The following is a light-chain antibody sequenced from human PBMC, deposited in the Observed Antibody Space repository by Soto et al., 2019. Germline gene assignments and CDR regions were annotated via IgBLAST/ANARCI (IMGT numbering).Light chain of an antibody. Sequence: NFMLTQPHSVSESPGKTVTISCTRRSGSIASNYVQWYQQRPGSAPTTVIYEDNQRPSGVPDRFSGSIDSSSNSASLTISGLKTEDEADYYCQSYDSSKLVVFGGGTKLTVL. CDR3: QSYDSSKLVV. CDR2: EDN. CDR1: SGSIASNY. V-gene: IGLV6-57*04. J-gene: IGLJ2*01.